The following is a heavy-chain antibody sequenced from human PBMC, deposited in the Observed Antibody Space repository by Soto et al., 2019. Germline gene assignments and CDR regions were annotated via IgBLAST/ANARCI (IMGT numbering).Heavy chain of an antibody. CDR2: ISSSSSYT. Sequence: QVQLVESGGGLVKPGGSLRLSCAASGFTFSDYYMSWIRQAPGKGLEWVSYISSSSSYTNYADSVKGRFTISRDNAKTSLYLQMNSLRAEDTAVYYCAGSLSLGYYDGMDVWGQGTTVTVSS. CDR1: GFTFSDYY. J-gene: IGHJ6*02. CDR3: AGSLSLGYYDGMDV. V-gene: IGHV3-11*05.